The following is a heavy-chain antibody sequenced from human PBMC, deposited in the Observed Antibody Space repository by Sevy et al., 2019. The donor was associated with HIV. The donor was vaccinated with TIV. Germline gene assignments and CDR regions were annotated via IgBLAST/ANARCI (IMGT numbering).Heavy chain of an antibody. CDR3: TTYVSSGYYYGYYYYGMDV. Sequence: GGSLRLSCAASGFTFSNAWMSWVRQAPGKGLEWVGRIKSKTDGGTTDYAAPVKGRFTISRDDSKNTLYLQMNSLKTADTAVYYCTTYVSSGYYYGYYYYGMDVWGQGTTVTVSS. J-gene: IGHJ6*02. CDR1: GFTFSNAW. D-gene: IGHD3-22*01. V-gene: IGHV3-15*01. CDR2: IKSKTDGGTT.